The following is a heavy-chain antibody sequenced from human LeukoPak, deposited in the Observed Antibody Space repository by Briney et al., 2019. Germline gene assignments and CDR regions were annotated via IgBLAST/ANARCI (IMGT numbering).Heavy chain of an antibody. J-gene: IGHJ4*02. D-gene: IGHD2-15*01. Sequence: GGSLRLSCAASGFTFSSSAMSWVRQAPGKGLEWVSAISGGGGSTYFADSVTGRFTISRDNSKNTLFLQMISLRAEDTAVYYCAKGRCSAGSCTRFDYWGQGTLVTVSS. CDR3: AKGRCSAGSCTRFDY. V-gene: IGHV3-23*01. CDR2: ISGGGGST. CDR1: GFTFSSSA.